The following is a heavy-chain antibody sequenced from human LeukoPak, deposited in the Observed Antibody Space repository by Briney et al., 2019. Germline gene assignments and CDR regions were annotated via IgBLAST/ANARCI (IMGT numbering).Heavy chain of an antibody. CDR1: GDSISSRSYF. V-gene: IGHV4-39*01. CDR3: ARHWYSNYYMDV. J-gene: IGHJ6*03. Sequence: SETLSLTCTVSGDSISSRSYFWGWIRQPPGKGREWIASIYYSGTTYYNPSLKSRVTISVDTSKNQFSLKLSSVTAADTAVYYCARHWYSNYYMDVWDKGTTVAVSS. D-gene: IGHD4-11*01. CDR2: IYYSGTT.